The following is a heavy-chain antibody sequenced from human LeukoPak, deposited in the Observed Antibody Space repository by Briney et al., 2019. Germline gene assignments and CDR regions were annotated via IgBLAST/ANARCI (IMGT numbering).Heavy chain of an antibody. J-gene: IGHJ4*02. Sequence: SETLSLTCTVSGDSITNYFWSWIRQPPGKGLEGIGYIYYTGNTNYKPSLKSRVTISVDTSTNQFSLRLRSVTAADTAVYYCARGRVAYSAYYFEYWGRGTLVTVSS. D-gene: IGHD2-15*01. CDR1: GDSITNYF. CDR3: ARGRVAYSAYYFEY. V-gene: IGHV4-59*01. CDR2: IYYTGNT.